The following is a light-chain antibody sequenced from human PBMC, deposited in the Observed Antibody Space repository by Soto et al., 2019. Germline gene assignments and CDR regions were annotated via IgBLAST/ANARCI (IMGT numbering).Light chain of an antibody. V-gene: IGKV3-11*01. CDR2: DAS. CDR3: QKRSNWPPIT. CDR1: QSISSN. J-gene: IGKJ5*01. Sequence: PATLSVSPGERATLSCRASQSISSNLAWYQQKPGQAPRLLIYDASNRATGTPARFSGSGSGTDFTLTISRLEPEDFAVYYCQKRSNWPPITFGQGTRLEIK.